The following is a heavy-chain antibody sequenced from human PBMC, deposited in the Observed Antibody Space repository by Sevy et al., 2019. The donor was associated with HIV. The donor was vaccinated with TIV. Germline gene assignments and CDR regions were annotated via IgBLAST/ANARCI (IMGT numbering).Heavy chain of an antibody. Sequence: GGSLRLSCAASGFTFSNYGMLWVRQAPGKGLEWVAVISYDGSKKYYADSVKGRFTISRDNSKNTLYLQMNSLGTEDTAVYYCAKRPSLFYLLDYWGQGTLVTVSS. V-gene: IGHV3-30*18. CDR2: ISYDGSKK. CDR3: AKRPSLFYLLDY. D-gene: IGHD3-3*01. J-gene: IGHJ4*02. CDR1: GFTFSNYG.